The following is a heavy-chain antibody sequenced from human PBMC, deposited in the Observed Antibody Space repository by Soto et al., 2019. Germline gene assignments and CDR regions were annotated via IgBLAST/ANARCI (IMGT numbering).Heavy chain of an antibody. D-gene: IGHD1-26*01. CDR1: GFTFNNYA. J-gene: IGHJ4*02. CDR2: ISVSGGTT. V-gene: IGHV3-23*01. CDR3: AKFPGGLPVGDY. Sequence: GGSLRLSCAASGFTFNNYALTWVRQAPGKGLEWVSTISVSGGTTHYSDSVKGRFTISRDNSKNTLYLQMNSLRAEDTAVYYCAKFPGGLPVGDYWGQGTLVTVSS.